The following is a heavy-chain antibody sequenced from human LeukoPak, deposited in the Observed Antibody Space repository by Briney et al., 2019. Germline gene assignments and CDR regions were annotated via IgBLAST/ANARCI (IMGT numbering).Heavy chain of an antibody. V-gene: IGHV5-51*01. CDR1: GYSFTSYW. D-gene: IGHD5-18*01. CDR3: ARQVGYSYGSGWVHYYYGMDV. CDR2: IYPGDSDT. Sequence: GESLKISCKGSGYSFTSYWIGWVRQMPGKGLEWMGIIYPGDSDTRYSPSFQGQVTISADKSISTAYLQWSSLKASDTAMYYCARQVGYSYGSGWVHYYYGMDVWGQGTTVTVSS. J-gene: IGHJ6*02.